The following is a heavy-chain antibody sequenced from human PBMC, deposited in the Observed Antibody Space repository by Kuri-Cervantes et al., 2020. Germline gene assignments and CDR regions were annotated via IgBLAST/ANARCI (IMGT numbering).Heavy chain of an antibody. J-gene: IGHJ4*02. CDR2: INHSGST. Sequence: SETLSLTCAVYGGSFSGYYWSWIRQPPGKGLEWIGEINHSGSTNYNPSLKSRVTISVDTSKNQFSLKLSSVTAADTAVYYCARGGTVIGARPTEFDSWGQGTLVTVSS. V-gene: IGHV4-34*01. CDR3: ARGGTVIGARPTEFDS. CDR1: GGSFSGYY. D-gene: IGHD6-6*01.